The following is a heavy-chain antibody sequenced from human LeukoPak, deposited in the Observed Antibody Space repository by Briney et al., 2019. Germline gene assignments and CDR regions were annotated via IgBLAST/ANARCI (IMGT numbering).Heavy chain of an antibody. CDR2: IYNSGTT. Sequence: SETLSLTCTVPGGSISSQFWSWIRQPPGKGLEWIGNIYNSGTTNYNPSLESRVSISVDTSKNQLSLQLTSVTAADTAVYYCTKATQWLAFDYWGRGTLVTVSS. V-gene: IGHV4-59*11. D-gene: IGHD6-19*01. CDR3: TKATQWLAFDY. J-gene: IGHJ4*02. CDR1: GGSISSQF.